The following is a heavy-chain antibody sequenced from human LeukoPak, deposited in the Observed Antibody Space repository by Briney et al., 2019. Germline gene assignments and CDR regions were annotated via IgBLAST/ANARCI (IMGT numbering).Heavy chain of an antibody. Sequence: GGSLRLSCAASGFTFSNYWINWVRQAPGKGLEWVASIKQDGSEKWYVDSVKGRFTISRDNAKNSVYLQMNNLRAEDTAVNYCRRGREYIAYDCWGQGTLVTVSS. CDR2: IKQDGSEK. CDR3: RRGREYIAYDC. V-gene: IGHV3-7*04. J-gene: IGHJ4*02. D-gene: IGHD6-6*01. CDR1: GFTFSNYW.